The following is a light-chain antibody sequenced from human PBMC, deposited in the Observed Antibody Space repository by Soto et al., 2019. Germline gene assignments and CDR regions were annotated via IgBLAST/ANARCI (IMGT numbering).Light chain of an antibody. CDR2: EVS. J-gene: IGLJ3*02. Sequence: QSALTQPASVSGSPGQSITISCTGTSSDVGGYKYVSWYQQHPGKAPKLMIYEVSNRPSGVSNRFSGSKSGNTASLTISGLQAEDEADYYCGSYTSATTWVFGGGTKLTVL. CDR3: GSYTSATTWV. V-gene: IGLV2-14*01. CDR1: SSDVGGYKY.